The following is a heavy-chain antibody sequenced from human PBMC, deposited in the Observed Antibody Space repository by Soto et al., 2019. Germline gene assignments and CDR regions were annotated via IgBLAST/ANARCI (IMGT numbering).Heavy chain of an antibody. CDR1: GFSLSTSGVG. D-gene: IGHD3-9*01. V-gene: IGHV2-5*02. CDR2: IYWDDSK. J-gene: IGHJ4*02. CDR3: AHKGPEDWPLDY. Sequence: QITLKESGPTLVRPTQTLTLTCAFSGFSLSTSGVGVGWIRQPPGKALEWLAVIYWDDSKHYSPSLRSRLTITKDPSKNQLVLTMTNLDPRDTGTYYCAHKGPEDWPLDYWGQGTLVTVSS.